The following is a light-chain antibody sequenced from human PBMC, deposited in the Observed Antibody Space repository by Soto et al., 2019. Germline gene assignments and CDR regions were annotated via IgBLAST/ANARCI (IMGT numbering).Light chain of an antibody. CDR2: EGS. Sequence: QSVLTQPASVSGSPGQSITMSCTGTSSDVGSYNLVSWYQQHPGKAPKLMIYEGSKRPSGISNRFSGSKSGNTASLTISGLQADDEADYYCCSYAGSGTYVFGTGTKLTVL. CDR3: CSYAGSGTYV. CDR1: SSDVGSYNL. J-gene: IGLJ1*01. V-gene: IGLV2-23*01.